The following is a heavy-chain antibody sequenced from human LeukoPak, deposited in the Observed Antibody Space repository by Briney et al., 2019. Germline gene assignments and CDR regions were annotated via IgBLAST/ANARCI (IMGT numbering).Heavy chain of an antibody. CDR2: IKQDGSEK. CDR1: GFTCSSYW. D-gene: IGHD2-2*01. J-gene: IGHJ6*03. CDR3: ARVPAATFRTYYYYYYMDV. V-gene: IGHV3-7*01. Sequence: GGYLRLSCAASGFTCSSYWMSWVRQAPGKGLEWVANIKQDGSEKYYVDSVKGRFTISRDNAKNSLYLQMNSLRAEDTAVYYCARVPAATFRTYYYYYYMDVWGKGTTVTVSS.